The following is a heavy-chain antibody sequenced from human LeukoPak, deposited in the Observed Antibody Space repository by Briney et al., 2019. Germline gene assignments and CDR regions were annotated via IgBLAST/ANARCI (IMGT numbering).Heavy chain of an antibody. Sequence: GASVKVSCKASGYTFTSYYMHWVRQAPGQGLEWMGIIYPSGGSTSYAQKFQGRVTMTRDTSTSTVYMELSSLRSEDTAVYYCARDPGRWLVRFWFDPWGQGTLVTVSS. J-gene: IGHJ5*02. CDR1: GYTFTSYY. CDR3: ARDPGRWLVRFWFDP. CDR2: IYPSGGST. V-gene: IGHV1-46*01. D-gene: IGHD6-19*01.